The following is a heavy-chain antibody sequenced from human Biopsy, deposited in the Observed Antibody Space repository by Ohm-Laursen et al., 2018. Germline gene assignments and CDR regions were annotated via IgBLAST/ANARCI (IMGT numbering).Heavy chain of an antibody. CDR1: GFLFSSYG. D-gene: IGHD5-18*01. Sequence: SLRLSFAASGFLFSSYGMHWVRQAPGKGLECVPFIFYDGSNTYYADSVKCRFTISRDNSRDTLYLQMSSLRAEDTAVYYCAKDRYNYTPIGGFSMDVWGQGTTVTGSS. J-gene: IGHJ6*02. CDR3: AKDRYNYTPIGGFSMDV. V-gene: IGHV3-30*18. CDR2: IFYDGSNT.